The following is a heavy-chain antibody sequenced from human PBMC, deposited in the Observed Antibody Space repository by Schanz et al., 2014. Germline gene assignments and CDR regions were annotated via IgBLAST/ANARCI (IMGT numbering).Heavy chain of an antibody. Sequence: QVQLVQSWAEVKGPGASVKVSCKASGYSFTPFPIHWVRQAPGQRLEWMGWINAGTGNTEYSQKFQGRVTITRDTLASTAYMEVSSLRSEDTAVYYCARSGSSNWYFFDYWGQGTLVNVSS. V-gene: IGHV1-3*01. CDR3: ARSGSSNWYFFDY. CDR2: INAGTGNT. CDR1: GYSFTPFP. D-gene: IGHD6-13*01. J-gene: IGHJ4*02.